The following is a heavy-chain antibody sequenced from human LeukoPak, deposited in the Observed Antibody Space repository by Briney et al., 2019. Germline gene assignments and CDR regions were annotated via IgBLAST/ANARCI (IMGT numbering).Heavy chain of an antibody. V-gene: IGHV5-51*01. Sequence: GESLKISCKGSGYSFTSYWIGWVRQMPGKGLEWMGIIYPGDSDTRYSPSFQGQVTIPADKSISTAYLQWSSLKASDTAMYYCARPYCGGDCYSLYFQHWGQGTLVTVSS. J-gene: IGHJ1*01. CDR1: GYSFTSYW. CDR3: ARPYCGGDCYSLYFQH. CDR2: IYPGDSDT. D-gene: IGHD2-21*02.